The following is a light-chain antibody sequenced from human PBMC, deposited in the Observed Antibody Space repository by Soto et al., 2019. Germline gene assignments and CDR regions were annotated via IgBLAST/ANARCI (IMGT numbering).Light chain of an antibody. CDR3: QKSYSTPWK. CDR1: QSGSGSY. J-gene: IGKJ1*01. CDR2: DAS. V-gene: IGKV3D-20*02. Sequence: EIVLTQSPVPLSLSPGERATLSCRASQSGSGSYLAWYQQKPGQAPRLLISDASTRATGIPARFSGSGSGTDFTLTISSLQPEDFATYYCQKSYSTPWKFGQGTKVDIK.